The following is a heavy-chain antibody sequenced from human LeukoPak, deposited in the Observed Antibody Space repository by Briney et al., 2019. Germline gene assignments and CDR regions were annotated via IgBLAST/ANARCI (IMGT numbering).Heavy chain of an antibody. V-gene: IGHV5-51*01. J-gene: IGHJ4*02. CDR1: GYSFTNYW. D-gene: IGHD4-17*01. CDR3: VRPGYGHYFDF. CDR2: VDPADSDT. Sequence: GESLKTSCKGSGYSFTNYWIGWVRQMPGKGLEWMGIVDPADSDTRYSPSFQGQVTISADKYISTAYLQWSSLKASDTAMYYCVRPGYGHYFDFWGQGTPVTVSS.